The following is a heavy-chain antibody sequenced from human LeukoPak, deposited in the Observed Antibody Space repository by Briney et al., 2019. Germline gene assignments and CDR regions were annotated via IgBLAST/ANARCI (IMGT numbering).Heavy chain of an antibody. CDR2: INCGGKS. Sequence: SETLSLTCAVSDGSISSSSYCWGWIRQPPEKGLEWIANINCGGKSYYNPSLKSRVIMSVDTSKNQFSLKLSSVTAADTAVYYCARVSAAGTVYMDVWGKGTTVTVSS. D-gene: IGHD6-13*01. CDR3: ARVSAAGTVYMDV. V-gene: IGHV4-39*07. J-gene: IGHJ6*03. CDR1: DGSISSSSYC.